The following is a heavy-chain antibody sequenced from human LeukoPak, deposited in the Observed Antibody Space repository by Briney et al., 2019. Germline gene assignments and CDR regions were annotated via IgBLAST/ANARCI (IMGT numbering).Heavy chain of an antibody. CDR2: IYWDDDK. J-gene: IGHJ4*02. D-gene: IGHD4-11*01. CDR3: THISTTVTTD. CDR1: GFSLSTSGVG. V-gene: IGHV2-5*02. Sequence: SGPTLVNPTQTFTLTCTFSGFSLSTSGVGVGWIRQPPKKALEWLALIYWDDDKRYNPSLKSRLTITKDTSKNQVVLTMTNMDPVDTATYFCTHISTTVTTDWGQGTLVTVSS.